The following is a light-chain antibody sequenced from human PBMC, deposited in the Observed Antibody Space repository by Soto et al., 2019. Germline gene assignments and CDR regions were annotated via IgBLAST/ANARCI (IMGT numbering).Light chain of an antibody. CDR3: QQYGSSLTWT. J-gene: IGKJ1*01. CDR2: GAS. V-gene: IGKV3-20*01. Sequence: EIVLTQSPGTLSLSPGERATLSCRASQSVSSSYLAWYQQKPGQAPRLLIYGASSRATGIPDRFSGSGSGTDFTLTISRLEPEDFAVYYCQQYGSSLTWTFGQANKVEIK. CDR1: QSVSSSY.